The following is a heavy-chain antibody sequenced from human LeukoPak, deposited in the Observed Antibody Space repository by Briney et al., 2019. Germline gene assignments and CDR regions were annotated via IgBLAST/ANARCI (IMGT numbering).Heavy chain of an antibody. D-gene: IGHD3-3*02. V-gene: IGHV4-38-2*01. J-gene: IGHJ4*02. CDR2: IYHSGST. CDR1: GYSISSGYY. Sequence: SETLSLTCPVSGYSISSGYYWGWIRQPPGKGLEWIGSIYHSGSTYYNPSLKSRVTISVDTSKNQFSLKLSSVTAADTAVYYCARTHFWSGYYVDYWGQGTLVTVSS. CDR3: ARTHFWSGYYVDY.